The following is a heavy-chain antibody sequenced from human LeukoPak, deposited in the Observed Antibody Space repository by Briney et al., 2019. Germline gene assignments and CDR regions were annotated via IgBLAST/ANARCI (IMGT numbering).Heavy chain of an antibody. CDR3: ARVQYWGFLDY. Sequence: SETLSLTCAVYGGSFSGYYWSWIRQPPGKGLEWIGEINHSGSTNYNPSLKSRVTISVDRSKNQFSLKLSSVTAADTALYYCARVQYWGFLDYWGQGTLVTVSS. CDR2: INHSGST. CDR1: GGSFSGYY. D-gene: IGHD7-27*01. J-gene: IGHJ4*02. V-gene: IGHV4-34*01.